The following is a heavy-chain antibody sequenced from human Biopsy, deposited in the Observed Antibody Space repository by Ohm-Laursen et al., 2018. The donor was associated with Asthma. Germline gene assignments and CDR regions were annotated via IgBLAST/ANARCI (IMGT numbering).Heavy chain of an antibody. Sequence: TLSLTCFVSGDSISSRGGHYWSWIRQHPGKGLEWIGYIYYSGSTYYNPSLKSRVTISVDTSKNQFSLKVRSVTAADTAVYYCARDRSYSGSAGFGHYYGMDVWGQGTTVTVSS. CDR3: ARDRSYSGSAGFGHYYGMDV. CDR2: IYYSGST. D-gene: IGHD5-12*01. J-gene: IGHJ6*02. V-gene: IGHV4-31*03. CDR1: GDSISSRGGHY.